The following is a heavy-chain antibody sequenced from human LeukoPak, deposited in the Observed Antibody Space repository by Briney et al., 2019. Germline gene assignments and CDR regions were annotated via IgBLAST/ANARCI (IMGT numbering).Heavy chain of an antibody. Sequence: GSLRLSFAASGFSVSSNYMSWVRQAPGKGLEWVSVIYSGGYTYYADSVKGRFTISRDNSKNTVYLQMNSLRAEDTAIYYCARDEAFDIWGQGTMVTVSS. J-gene: IGHJ3*02. V-gene: IGHV3-53*01. CDR1: GFSVSSNY. CDR3: ARDEAFDI. CDR2: IYSGGYT.